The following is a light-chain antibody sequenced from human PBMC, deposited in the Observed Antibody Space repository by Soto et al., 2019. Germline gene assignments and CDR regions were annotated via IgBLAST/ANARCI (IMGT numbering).Light chain of an antibody. Sequence: SYELTQPPSVSVAPGKTARITCGGNNIGSKSVHWYQQKPGQAPVLVIYYDSDRPSGIPERFSGSNSGNTATLTISRVEAGDEADYYCQVWDSSSDQPWVFGGGTKLTVL. CDR2: YDS. CDR1: NIGSKS. CDR3: QVWDSSSDQPWV. V-gene: IGLV3-21*04. J-gene: IGLJ3*02.